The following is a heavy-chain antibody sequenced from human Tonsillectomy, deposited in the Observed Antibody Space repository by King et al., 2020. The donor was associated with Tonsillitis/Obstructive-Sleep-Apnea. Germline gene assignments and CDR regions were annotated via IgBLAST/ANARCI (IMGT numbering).Heavy chain of an antibody. CDR1: GFTFGIYA. Sequence: VQLVESGGGLVQPGGSLRLSWASSGFTFGIYAMGWVRKAPGKGRGGVSAISGSGGSTYYADSVKGRFTISRDNSKNTLYLQMNSLRAEDTAVYYCANRRPYWGQGTLVTVSS. CDR2: ISGSGGST. J-gene: IGHJ4*02. CDR3: ANRRPY. V-gene: IGHV3-23*04.